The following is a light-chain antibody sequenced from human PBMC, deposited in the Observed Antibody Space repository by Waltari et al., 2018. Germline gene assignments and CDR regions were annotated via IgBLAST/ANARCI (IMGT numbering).Light chain of an antibody. V-gene: IGKV3D-15*01. CDR2: GAS. J-gene: IGKJ1*01. CDR1: QSVSSN. Sequence: EIVMTQSPATLSVSPGERATLSCRASQSVSSNLAWYQQKPGPAPRLLIFGASIRATGIPARFSGSGSGTEFTLTISSLQSEDFAVYYCQEYNTWLRWSFGQGTKVEIK. CDR3: QEYNTWLRWS.